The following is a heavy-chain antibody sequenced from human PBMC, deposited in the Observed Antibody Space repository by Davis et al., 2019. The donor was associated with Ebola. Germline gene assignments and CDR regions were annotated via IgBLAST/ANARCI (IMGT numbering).Heavy chain of an antibody. CDR1: GFTFDDYA. J-gene: IGHJ6*02. D-gene: IGHD3-16*01. CDR3: AKDMAAGVNMITFVHSVFYYYGMDV. V-gene: IGHV3-9*01. CDR2: ISWNNGSI. Sequence: SLKISCAASGFTFDDYAMHWVRQAPGKGLEWVSGISWNNGSIGYADSVKGRFTISRDNAKNSLYLQMNSLRAEDTALYYCAKDMAAGVNMITFVHSVFYYYGMDVWGQGTTVTVSS.